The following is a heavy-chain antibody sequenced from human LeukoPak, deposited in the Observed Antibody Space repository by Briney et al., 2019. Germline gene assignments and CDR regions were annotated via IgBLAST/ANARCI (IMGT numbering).Heavy chain of an antibody. Sequence: GGSLRLSCAASEFTISRYWMHWVRQAPGKGLVWVSNINNDGSITTYADSVKGRFTISRDNAKKSLYLQMNSLRAEDTALYYCARVVLSRGERDYWGQGTLVTVSS. D-gene: IGHD5-24*01. J-gene: IGHJ4*02. CDR1: EFTISRYW. CDR2: INNDGSIT. V-gene: IGHV3-74*01. CDR3: ARVVLSRGERDY.